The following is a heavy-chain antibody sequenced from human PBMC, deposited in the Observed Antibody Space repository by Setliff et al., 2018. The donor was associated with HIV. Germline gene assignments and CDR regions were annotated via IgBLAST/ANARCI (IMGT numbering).Heavy chain of an antibody. CDR1: GGSVGSGSYY. D-gene: IGHD4-17*01. CDR2: IYYSGST. J-gene: IGHJ4*02. Sequence: SETLSLTCSFSGGSVGSGSYYWSWIRQSPGKGLEWLGYIYYSGSTTYNPSLRSRVTISIDTSKNQFSLNLRSVTAADTAVYYCARDPPGYGDSKDYWGQGKLVTVSS. V-gene: IGHV4-61*01. CDR3: ARDPPGYGDSKDY.